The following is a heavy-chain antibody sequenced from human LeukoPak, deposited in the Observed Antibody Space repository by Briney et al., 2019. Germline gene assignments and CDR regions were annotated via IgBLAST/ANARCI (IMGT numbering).Heavy chain of an antibody. Sequence: PGGSLRLSCAASGFTFSNAWMSWVRQAPGKGLEWVGRIKSKTDGGTTDYAAPVKGRFTISRDDSKNTLYLQMNSLKTEDTAVYYCTTDRVTMIVVAAPDYWGQGTLVTVSS. CDR2: IKSKTDGGTT. J-gene: IGHJ4*02. V-gene: IGHV3-15*01. D-gene: IGHD3-22*01. CDR3: TTDRVTMIVVAAPDY. CDR1: GFTFSNAW.